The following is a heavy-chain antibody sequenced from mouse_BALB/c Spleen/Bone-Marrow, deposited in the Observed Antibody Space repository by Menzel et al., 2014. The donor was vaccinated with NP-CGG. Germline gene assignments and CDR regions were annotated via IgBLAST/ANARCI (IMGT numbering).Heavy chain of an antibody. V-gene: IGHV4-1*02. J-gene: IGHJ3*01. CDR2: INPESNTI. Sequence: EVQVVESGGGLVQPGGSLKLSCAASGFDFXRYWMSWVRQAPGKGLQWIGEINPESNTINYTPSLKDKFIISRDNAKNTLYLQMSKVRSEDTALYCCARLGYYEWFAYWGQGTLVTVST. CDR1: GFDFXRYW. CDR3: ARLGYYEWFAY. D-gene: IGHD2-3*01.